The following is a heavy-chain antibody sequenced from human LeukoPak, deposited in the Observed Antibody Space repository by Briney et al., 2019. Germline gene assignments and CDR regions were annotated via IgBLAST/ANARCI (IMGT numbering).Heavy chain of an antibody. Sequence: GGSLRLPCAASGFTFSSYAMSWVRQAPGKGLEWVSAISGSGGSTYYADSVKGRFTISRDNSKNTLYLQMNSLRAEDTAVYYCAKGEGIVVVPAAVPNWGQGTLVTVSS. V-gene: IGHV3-23*01. CDR3: AKGEGIVVVPAAVPN. J-gene: IGHJ4*02. CDR1: GFTFSSYA. CDR2: ISGSGGST. D-gene: IGHD2-2*01.